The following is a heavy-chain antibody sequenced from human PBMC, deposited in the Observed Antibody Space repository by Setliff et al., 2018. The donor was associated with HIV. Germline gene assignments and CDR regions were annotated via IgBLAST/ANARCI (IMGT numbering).Heavy chain of an antibody. D-gene: IGHD3-3*01. J-gene: IGHJ5*02. CDR3: ARDRGSYNFWSRLSRGGNWFDP. Sequence: SETLSLTCTVSGASISTYYWSWIRQPPGKGLEWIGYIFYSGSSNYNPSLKSRVTMSVETSKNQFSLNLTSVTAADTAVYYCARDRGSYNFWSRLSRGGNWFDPWGQGTLVTVSS. CDR2: IFYSGSS. CDR1: GASISTYY. V-gene: IGHV4-59*01.